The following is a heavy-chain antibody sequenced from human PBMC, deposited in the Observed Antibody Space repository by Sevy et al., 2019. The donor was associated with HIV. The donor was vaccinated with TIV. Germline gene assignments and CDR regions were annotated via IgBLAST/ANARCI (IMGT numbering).Heavy chain of an antibody. J-gene: IGHJ6*02. CDR3: ARQYSSADENYYYYYGMDV. V-gene: IGHV4-39*01. CDR1: GGSISSSSYY. D-gene: IGHD5-18*01. Sequence: SETLSLTCTVSGGSISSSSYYRGWIRQPPGKGLEWIGSIYYSGSTYYNPSLKSRVTISVDTSKNQFSLKLSSVTAADTAVYYCARQYSSADENYYYYYGMDVWGQGTTVTVSS. CDR2: IYYSGST.